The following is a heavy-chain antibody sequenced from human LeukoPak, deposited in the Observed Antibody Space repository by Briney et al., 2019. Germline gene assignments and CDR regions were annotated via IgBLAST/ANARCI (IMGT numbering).Heavy chain of an antibody. J-gene: IGHJ4*02. D-gene: IGHD3-22*01. CDR3: ARDSLVVINYYFDY. CDR1: GGSISSSSYY. CDR2: IYYSGRT. V-gene: IGHV4-39*07. Sequence: SETLSLTCTVSGGSISSSSYYWGWIRQPPGKGLEWMGSIYYSGRTYYNPSLKSRVTISVDTSKNQFSLKLSSVTAADTAVYYCARDSLVVINYYFDYWGQGTLVTVSS.